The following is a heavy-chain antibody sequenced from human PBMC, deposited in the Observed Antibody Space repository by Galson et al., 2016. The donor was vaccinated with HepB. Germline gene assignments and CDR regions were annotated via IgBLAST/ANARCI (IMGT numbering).Heavy chain of an antibody. V-gene: IGHV3-66*01. CDR1: GFTVSSNY. J-gene: IGHJ6*02. CDR2: IYGCGTT. CDR3: ARGYGMDV. Sequence: SLRLSCAASGFTVSSNYMSWVRQAPGKGLEWVSVIYGCGTTYYADSVKDTFTISRDNSKNTVHLQMTSLRVEDTAVYYCARGYGMDVWGQGTTVTVSS.